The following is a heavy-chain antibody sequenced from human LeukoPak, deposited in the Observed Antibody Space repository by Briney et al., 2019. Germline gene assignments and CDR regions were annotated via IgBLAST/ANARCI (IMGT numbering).Heavy chain of an antibody. J-gene: IGHJ1*01. D-gene: IGHD6-13*01. Sequence: GGSLRLSCAASGFSFSSYAMSWARQAPGQGLEWVSSISHNGGSTYYAGSVKGRFTISRDNSKNTVYLQMNSLRAEDTAIYYCAKDPAAAGTAEYFQHWGQGTLVTVSS. CDR1: GFSFSSYA. CDR2: ISHNGGST. CDR3: AKDPAAAGTAEYFQH. V-gene: IGHV3-23*01.